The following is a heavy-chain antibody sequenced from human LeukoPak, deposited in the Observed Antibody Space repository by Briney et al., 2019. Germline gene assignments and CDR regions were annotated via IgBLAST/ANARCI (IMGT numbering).Heavy chain of an antibody. CDR3: YSMIVVEIRVINDY. CDR1: WFTRRSNL. V-gene: IGHV3-66*01. D-gene: IGHD3-22*01. J-gene: IGHJ4*02. Sequence: PGGALKPSWSISWFTRRSNLLNWVRQASGEGVGGVSVIYSGGSTYYADSVKGRFTISRDNSKNTLYLQMNSLRAEDTAVYYCYSMIVVEIRVINDYWGQGTLVTVSS. CDR2: IYSGGST.